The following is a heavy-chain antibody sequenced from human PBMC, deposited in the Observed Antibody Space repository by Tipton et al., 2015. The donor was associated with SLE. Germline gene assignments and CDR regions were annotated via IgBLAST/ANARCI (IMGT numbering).Heavy chain of an antibody. CDR1: GGSFSGYY. D-gene: IGHD3-10*01. J-gene: IGHJ3*02. CDR2: INHSGST. CDR3: ARHFRSRYYYGSGSSDAFDI. Sequence: TLSLTCAVYGGSFSGYYWSWIRQPPGKGLEWIGEINHSGSTNYNPSLKSRVTISVDTSKNQFSLKLSSVTAADTAVYYCARHFRSRYYYGSGSSDAFDIWGQGTMVTVSS. V-gene: IGHV4-34*01.